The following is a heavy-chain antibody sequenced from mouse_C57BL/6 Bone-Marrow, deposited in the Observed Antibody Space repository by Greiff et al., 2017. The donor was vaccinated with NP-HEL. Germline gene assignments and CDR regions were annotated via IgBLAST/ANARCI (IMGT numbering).Heavy chain of an antibody. CDR1: GFTFSDFY. CDR2: SRHKANDYTT. Sequence: EVQVVESGGGLVQSGRSLRLSCATSGFTFSDFYMEWVRQAPGQGLEWIGASRHKANDYTTDNSAAVKGQVIVTRDTSQSILYLQMNALRAEDTAIYYCARDNWDWYFDVWGTGTTVTVSA. J-gene: IGHJ1*03. CDR3: ARDNWDWYFDV. D-gene: IGHD4-1*01. V-gene: IGHV7-1*01.